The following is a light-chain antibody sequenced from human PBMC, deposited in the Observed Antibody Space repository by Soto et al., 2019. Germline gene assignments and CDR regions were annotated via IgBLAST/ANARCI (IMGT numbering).Light chain of an antibody. J-gene: IGKJ2*01. CDR2: DAS. Sequence: EIVMTPYPEPLSVPPGEIAPLYCRASQSVSSNLAWYQQKPGQAHRLIIYDASTRAPGFPARFSGSGSGTEFTLTISSLQSEDFAVYYCHNYNSWPYTGGQWP. V-gene: IGKV3-15*01. CDR3: HNYNSWPYT. CDR1: QSVSSN.